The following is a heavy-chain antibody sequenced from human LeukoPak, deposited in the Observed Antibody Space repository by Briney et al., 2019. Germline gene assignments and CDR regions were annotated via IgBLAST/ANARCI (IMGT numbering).Heavy chain of an antibody. CDR2: INPSGGST. CDR3: ARFPEGVAGLVRPQGDY. Sequence: GASVKVSCKASGYTFTSYYMHWVRQAPGQGLEWMGIINPSGGSTSYAQKFQGRVTMTRNTSISTAYMELSSLRSEDTAVYYCARFPEGVAGLVRPQGDYWGQGTLVTVSS. CDR1: GYTFTSYY. V-gene: IGHV1-46*01. D-gene: IGHD6-19*01. J-gene: IGHJ4*02.